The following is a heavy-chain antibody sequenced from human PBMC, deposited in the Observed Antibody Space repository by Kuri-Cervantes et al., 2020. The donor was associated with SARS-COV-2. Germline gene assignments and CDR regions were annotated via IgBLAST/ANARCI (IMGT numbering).Heavy chain of an antibody. D-gene: IGHD2-15*01. CDR2: ISSSSSYI. CDR1: GFTFSSYS. J-gene: IGHJ4*01. CDR3: SRDALGSGDC. V-gene: IGHV3-21*01. Sequence: GESLKISCAASGFTFSSYSMNWVRQAPGKGLEWVSSISSSSSYIYYADSVKGRFTISRDNAKTSLSLQMNSLRAEDTAVYYCSRDALGSGDCWGHGTLVTVSS.